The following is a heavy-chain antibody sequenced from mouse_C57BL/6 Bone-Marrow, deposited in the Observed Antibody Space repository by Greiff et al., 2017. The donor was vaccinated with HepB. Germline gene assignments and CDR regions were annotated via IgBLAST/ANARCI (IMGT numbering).Heavy chain of an antibody. CDR2: IDPENGDT. Sequence: EVQLQESGAELVRPGASVKLSCTASGFNIKDDYMHWVKQRPEQGLEWIGWIDPENGDTEYASKFQGKATIPADTSSNTAYLQLSSLTSEDTAVSYCTTGGFFDYWGQGTTLTVSS. J-gene: IGHJ2*01. CDR3: TTGGFFDY. V-gene: IGHV14-4*01. CDR1: GFNIKDDY.